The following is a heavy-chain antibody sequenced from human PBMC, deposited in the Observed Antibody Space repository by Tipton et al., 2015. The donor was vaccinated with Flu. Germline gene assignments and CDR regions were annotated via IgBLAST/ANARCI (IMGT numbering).Heavy chain of an antibody. CDR1: GGSIINSNYY. CDR2: INDNGDA. CDR3: ARAGSGWCLFIN. J-gene: IGHJ4*02. V-gene: IGHV4-39*07. Sequence: TLSLTCSVSGGSIINSNYYWGWIRQPPGKGLEWIGAINDNGDARYNPSLKSRATISVDTSNNQISLRLTSGTAADTALYYCARAGSGWCLFINWGQGTRVSVP. D-gene: IGHD6-19*01.